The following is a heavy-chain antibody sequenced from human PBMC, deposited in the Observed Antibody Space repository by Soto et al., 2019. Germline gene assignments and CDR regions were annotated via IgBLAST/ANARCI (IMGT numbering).Heavy chain of an antibody. V-gene: IGHV2-5*02. Sequence: ITLKESGPTLVKPTQTLTLTCTFSGFSLTTSEVGVGWIRQPPGKALEWLALIYWDDDERYNPSLENRLIITKDTSKNHVVLSITSMDPVDTATYYGAHRGRWSGSYSVDYWGQGTVVIVSS. CDR2: IYWDDDE. J-gene: IGHJ4*02. CDR1: GFSLTTSEVG. D-gene: IGHD3-10*01. CDR3: AHRGRWSGSYSVDY.